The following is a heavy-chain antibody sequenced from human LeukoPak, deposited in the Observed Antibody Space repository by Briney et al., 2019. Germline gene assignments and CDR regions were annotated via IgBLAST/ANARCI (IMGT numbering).Heavy chain of an antibody. J-gene: IGHJ4*02. CDR1: GYTFTDDY. CDR3: ARDRPYSGSAHFDY. D-gene: IGHD1-26*01. CDR2: INPNSGGT. Sequence: ASVKVSCKASGYTFTDDYIHWVRQAPGQGLEWMGWINPNSGGTNYAQKFQGRVTMTRDTSISTAYMELSRLRSDDTAVYYCARDRPYSGSAHFDYWGQGTLVTVSS. V-gene: IGHV1-2*02.